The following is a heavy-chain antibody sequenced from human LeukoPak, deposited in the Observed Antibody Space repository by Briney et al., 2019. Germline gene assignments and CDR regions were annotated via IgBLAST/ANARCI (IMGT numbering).Heavy chain of an antibody. CDR3: AKDHFRSYFYYGMDV. CDR1: GFTCNGFA. D-gene: IGHD3-10*01. J-gene: IGHJ6*02. Sequence: PGVSLRLYCSASGFTCNGFAMMRLRQAQGNGLVGVTATSCSGGSTDHAVQVKGRFTSSRDNSKTTLYLQMSSLRAEDTAVYYCAKDHFRSYFYYGMDVWGQGTTVTVYS. CDR2: TSCSGGST. V-gene: IGHV3-23*01.